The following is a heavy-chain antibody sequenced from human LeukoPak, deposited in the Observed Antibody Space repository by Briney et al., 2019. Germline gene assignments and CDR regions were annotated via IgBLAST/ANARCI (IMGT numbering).Heavy chain of an antibody. CDR2: ISAYNGNT. CDR1: GYTFTSYG. Sequence: ASVKVSCKASGYTFTSYGISWVRQAPGQGLEWMGWISAYNGNTNYAQKLQGRVTMTTDTSTSTAYMELRSLRSDDTVVYYCAGSRRSRGSYSAGDAFDIWGQGTMVTVSS. D-gene: IGHD1-26*01. V-gene: IGHV1-18*01. CDR3: AGSRRSRGSYSAGDAFDI. J-gene: IGHJ3*02.